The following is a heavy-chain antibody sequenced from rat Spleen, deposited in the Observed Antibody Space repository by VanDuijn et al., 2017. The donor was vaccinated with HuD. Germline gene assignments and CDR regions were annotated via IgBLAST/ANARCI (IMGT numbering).Heavy chain of an antibody. CDR2: ISPSGATT. CDR1: GFTLSDYV. V-gene: IGHV5-19*01. Sequence: EVQLVESGGGLVQPGRSLKLSCAASGFTLSDYVMHWIRQAPTKGLEWVTSISPSGATTNYRDSVKGRFTISRDNAKSTLSLQMDSLRSEDTATYHCTTREGGYSGHWGQGVMVTVSS. CDR3: TTREGGYSGH. J-gene: IGHJ2*01. D-gene: IGHD1-11*01.